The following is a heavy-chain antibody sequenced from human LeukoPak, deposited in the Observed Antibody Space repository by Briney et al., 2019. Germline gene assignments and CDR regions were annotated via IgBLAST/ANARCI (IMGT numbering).Heavy chain of an antibody. Sequence: GGSLRLSCAASGFTFSIYWMSWVRQAPGKGLEWVASMKGDGSVKHFLDSVEGRFTISRDNAKNSLYLQMNSLRAEDTAVYYCARAGGSTVSHSDYWGQGTLVTVSS. CDR3: ARAGGSTVSHSDY. CDR1: GFTFSIYW. V-gene: IGHV3-7*01. D-gene: IGHD4-17*01. J-gene: IGHJ4*02. CDR2: MKGDGSVK.